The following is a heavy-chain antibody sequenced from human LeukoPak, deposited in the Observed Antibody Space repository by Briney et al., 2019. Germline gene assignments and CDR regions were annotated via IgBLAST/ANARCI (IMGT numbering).Heavy chain of an antibody. V-gene: IGHV3-21*01. CDR2: ISSSSSYI. Sequence: GGSLRLSCAASGFTFSSYSMNWVRQAPGKGLEWVSSISSSSSYIYYADSVKGRFTISRDNSKNTLYLQMNSLRAEDTAVYYCARDPERGYSYGYYYYYMDVWGKGTTVTVSS. D-gene: IGHD5-18*01. CDR1: GFTFSSYS. J-gene: IGHJ6*03. CDR3: ARDPERGYSYGYYYYYMDV.